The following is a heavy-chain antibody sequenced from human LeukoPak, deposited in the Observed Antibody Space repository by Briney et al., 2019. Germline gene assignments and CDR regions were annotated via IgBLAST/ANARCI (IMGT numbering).Heavy chain of an antibody. CDR3: ARVRAITMVRGAFDY. V-gene: IGHV3-30*03. CDR1: GFTFSSYS. D-gene: IGHD3-10*01. Sequence: GGSLRLSCAASGFTFSSYSMNWVRQAPGKGLEWVAVISYDGSNKYYADSVKGRFTISRDNSKNTLYLQMNSLRAEDTAVYYCARVRAITMVRGAFDYWGQGTLVTVSS. CDR2: ISYDGSNK. J-gene: IGHJ4*02.